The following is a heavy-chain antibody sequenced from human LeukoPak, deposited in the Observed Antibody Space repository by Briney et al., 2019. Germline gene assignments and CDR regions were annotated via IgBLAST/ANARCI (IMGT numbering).Heavy chain of an antibody. CDR1: GYTFTGYY. J-gene: IGHJ4*02. CDR2: INPNSGGT. V-gene: IGHV1-2*02. D-gene: IGHD3-22*01. Sequence: ASVKVSCKASGYTFTGYYMHWVRQAPGQGLEWMGWINPNSGGTNYAQKFQGRVTMTRDTSISTAYMELGRLRSDDTAVYYCARDYYDSSGYYSVYFDYWGQGTLVTVSS. CDR3: ARDYYDSSGYYSVYFDY.